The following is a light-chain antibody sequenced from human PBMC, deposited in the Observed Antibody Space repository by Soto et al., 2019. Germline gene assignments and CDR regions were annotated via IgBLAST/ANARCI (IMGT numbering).Light chain of an antibody. CDR2: DVS. Sequence: IVMTQSPATLSLSPGERATLSCRASQSVSSYLAWYQQKPGQAPSLLIYDVSNRATDIPARFSGSGSGTDFTLTISSLEPEDFAVYYCQHRYNWLIAFGQGHDWRL. CDR3: QHRYNWLIA. J-gene: IGKJ5*01. CDR1: QSVSSY. V-gene: IGKV3-11*01.